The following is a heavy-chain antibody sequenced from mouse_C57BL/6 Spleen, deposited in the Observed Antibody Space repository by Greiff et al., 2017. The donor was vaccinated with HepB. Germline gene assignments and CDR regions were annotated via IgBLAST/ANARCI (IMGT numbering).Heavy chain of an antibody. CDR1: GYSITSGYY. J-gene: IGHJ4*01. V-gene: IGHV3-6*01. CDR2: ISYDGSN. D-gene: IGHD2-1*01. Sequence: DVQLVESGPGLVKPSQSLSLTCSVTGYSITSGYYWNWIRQFPGNKLEWMGYISYDGSNNYNPSLKNRISITRDTSKNQFFLKLNSVTTEDTATYYCARGAVYTAMDYWGQGTSVTVSS. CDR3: ARGAVYTAMDY.